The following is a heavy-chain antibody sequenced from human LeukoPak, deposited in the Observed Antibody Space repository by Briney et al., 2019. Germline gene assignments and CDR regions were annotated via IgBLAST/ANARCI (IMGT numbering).Heavy chain of an antibody. Sequence: PGGSLRLSCAASGFTFSSYWMHWVRQAPGTGLVWVSRINGDGSSTSYADSVKGRFTISRDNAKNTLYLQMNSLRAEDTAVYYCAGGSAMVRGDAWGQGTLVTVSS. CDR3: AGGSAMVRGDA. CDR1: GFTFSSYW. D-gene: IGHD3-10*01. J-gene: IGHJ5*02. V-gene: IGHV3-74*01. CDR2: INGDGSST.